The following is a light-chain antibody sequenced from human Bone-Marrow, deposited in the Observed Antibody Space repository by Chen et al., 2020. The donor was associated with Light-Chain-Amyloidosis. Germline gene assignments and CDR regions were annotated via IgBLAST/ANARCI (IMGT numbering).Light chain of an antibody. CDR1: QTISSNY. J-gene: IGKJ4*01. CDR2: GSS. CDR3: QQYGTSPLT. Sequence: EIVLTQSPGTLSLSPGEGANLSCRASQTISSNYLTWYQQKFGQAPRLLIYGSSSRATGIPDRFPGRGSGTDFTLTINRLEPEDFAMYYCQQYGTSPLTFGGGTKVEIK. V-gene: IGKV3-20*01.